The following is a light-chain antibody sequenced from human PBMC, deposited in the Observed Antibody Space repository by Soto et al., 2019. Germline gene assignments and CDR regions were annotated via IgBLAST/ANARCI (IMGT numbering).Light chain of an antibody. V-gene: IGLV2-14*01. Sequence: QSALTQPASVSGSPGQSITISCTGTSSDLGNYNYVSWFQQHPGKAPKLMIYEVSNRPSGVSNRFSGSKSGNTASLTISGLQAEDEADYYCSSYTSSSTPWVFGGGTKLTVL. CDR3: SSYTSSSTPWV. CDR1: SSDLGNYNY. J-gene: IGLJ3*02. CDR2: EVS.